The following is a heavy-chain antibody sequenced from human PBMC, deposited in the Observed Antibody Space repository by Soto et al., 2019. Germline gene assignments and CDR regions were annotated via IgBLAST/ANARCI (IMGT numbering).Heavy chain of an antibody. CDR1: GGSISSGGYS. D-gene: IGHD2-2*01. Sequence: SETLSLTCAVSGGSISSGGYSWSWIRQPPGKGLEWVGYIYHSGSTYYNPSLKSRVTISVDRSKNQFSLKLSSVTAADTAVYYCARVPDRWGQGTLVTVSS. CDR2: IYHSGST. CDR3: ARVPDR. V-gene: IGHV4-30-2*01. J-gene: IGHJ5*02.